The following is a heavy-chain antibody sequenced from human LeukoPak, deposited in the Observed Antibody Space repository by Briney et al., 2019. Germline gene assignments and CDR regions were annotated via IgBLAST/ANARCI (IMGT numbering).Heavy chain of an antibody. CDR2: IIPIFGTA. V-gene: IGHV1-69*05. Sequence: ASVKVSCKASGGTFSSYAISWVRQAPGQGLEWMGRIIPIFGTANYAQKFQGRVTITTDESTSTAYMELSSLRSEDTAVYYCTRGGPEGSGYSYGSHDYWGQGTLVTVSS. CDR3: TRGGPEGSGYSYGSHDY. CDR1: GGTFSSYA. D-gene: IGHD5-18*01. J-gene: IGHJ4*02.